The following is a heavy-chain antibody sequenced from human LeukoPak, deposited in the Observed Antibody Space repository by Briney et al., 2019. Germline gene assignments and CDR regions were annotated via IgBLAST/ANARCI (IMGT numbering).Heavy chain of an antibody. V-gene: IGHV4-30-4*01. CDR3: ARGVSFYDNSGYYY. CDR2: IYYSGST. D-gene: IGHD3-22*01. CDR1: GGSISSGDYY. J-gene: IGHJ4*02. Sequence: SQTLSLTCTVSGGSISSGDYYWSWIRKPPGKGLDWIGYIYYSGSTYYNSSLQSRVTISGNTSKNQFSLKLSSVTAADTAVYYCARGVSFYDNSGYYYWGQGTLVTVSS.